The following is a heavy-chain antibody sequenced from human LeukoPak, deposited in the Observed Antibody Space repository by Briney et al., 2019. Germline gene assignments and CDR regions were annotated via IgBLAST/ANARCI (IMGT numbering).Heavy chain of an antibody. Sequence: GGSLRLSCAASGFIFSNYAMNWVRQAPGKGLEWVSVIRGGGGVTFYADSVKDRFTTSRDNAKNTVYLQMNSLREEDTAVYYCVRDFRSADYWGQGTLVTVSS. CDR2: IRGGGGVT. V-gene: IGHV3-23*01. CDR3: VRDFRSADY. J-gene: IGHJ4*02. CDR1: GFIFSNYA.